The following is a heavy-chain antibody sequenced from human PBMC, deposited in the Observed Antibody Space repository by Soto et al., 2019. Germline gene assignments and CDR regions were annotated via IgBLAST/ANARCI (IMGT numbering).Heavy chain of an antibody. CDR2: IRSKAYGGTT. CDR1: VFTFGDYA. CDR3: TRTSQDGGNFNDAFDI. Sequence: GGSLRLSCTASVFTFGDYAMGWFRQAPGKGLEWVGFIRSKAYGGTTEYAASVKGRFTISRDDSKSIAYLQMNSLKTEDTAVYYCTRTSQDGGNFNDAFDIWGQGTMVTVSS. V-gene: IGHV3-49*03. D-gene: IGHD2-21*02. J-gene: IGHJ3*02.